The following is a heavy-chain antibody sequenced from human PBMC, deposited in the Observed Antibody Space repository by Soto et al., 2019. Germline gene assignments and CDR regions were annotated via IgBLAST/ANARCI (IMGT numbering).Heavy chain of an antibody. CDR3: ASGHDYDSSGGYYFEY. J-gene: IGHJ4*02. V-gene: IGHV3-53*01. Sequence: EVQLVESGGGLIPPGGSLRLSCAVSGLSVDSNYICWVRQAPGKGLEWVSVIYSAGNTYYTDSVRGRFTISRDISKNTVYLQLNSLRAEDRAMYYCASGHDYDSSGGYYFEYWGQGTPVTVSS. CDR2: IYSAGNT. CDR1: GLSVDSNY. D-gene: IGHD3-22*01.